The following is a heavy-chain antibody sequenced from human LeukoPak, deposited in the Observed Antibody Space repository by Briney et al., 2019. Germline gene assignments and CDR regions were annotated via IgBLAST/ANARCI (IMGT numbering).Heavy chain of an antibody. CDR2: IYYSGST. CDR1: GGSISSGGYY. V-gene: IGHV4-31*03. CDR3: ARVHLYGSDLYHMDV. J-gene: IGHJ6*03. Sequence: PSQTLSLTCTVSGGSISSGGYYWSWIRQHPGKGLEWIGYIYYSGSTYYNPSLKSRVTISVDTSKNQFSLKLSSVTAADTAVYYCARVHLYGSDLYHMDVWGKGTTVTVSS. D-gene: IGHD3-10*01.